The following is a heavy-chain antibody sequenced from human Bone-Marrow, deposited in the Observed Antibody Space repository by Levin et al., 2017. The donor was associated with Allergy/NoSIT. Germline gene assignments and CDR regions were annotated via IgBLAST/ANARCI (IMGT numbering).Heavy chain of an antibody. CDR1: GFTFSDHY. D-gene: IGHD2-8*02. V-gene: IGHV3-72*01. CDR2: SRNKPGSYTT. Sequence: GESLKISCAASGFTFSDHYIDWVRQAPGRRLEWVGRSRNKPGSYTTEYAASVKGRFTILKDDSKKSVYLQMNSLRIEDTAVYYCAVSSLYVETGGSRRPGPAGYWGQGILVTVS. J-gene: IGHJ4*02. CDR3: AVSSLYVETGGSRRPGPAGY.